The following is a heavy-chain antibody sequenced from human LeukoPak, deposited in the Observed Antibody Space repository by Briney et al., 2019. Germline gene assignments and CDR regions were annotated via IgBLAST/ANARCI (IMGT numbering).Heavy chain of an antibody. Sequence: SVKVSCKASGGSFSSYTINWVRQAPGQGREWMGEIIPNYGATNYAQKFQGRVTISADSSTSTAYMELISLTSDDTAVYYCTRDYTIKAPYFDYWGQGTLVTVSS. V-gene: IGHV1-69*13. CDR3: TRDYTIKAPYFDY. J-gene: IGHJ4*02. CDR1: GGSFSSYT. D-gene: IGHD5-24*01. CDR2: IIPNYGAT.